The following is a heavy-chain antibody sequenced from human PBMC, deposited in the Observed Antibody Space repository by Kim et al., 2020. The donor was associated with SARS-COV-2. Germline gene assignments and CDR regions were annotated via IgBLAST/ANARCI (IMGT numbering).Heavy chain of an antibody. J-gene: IGHJ6*02. D-gene: IGHD1-26*01. Sequence: KGRFTISRDNAKNSLYLQMNSLRAEDTAVYYCASRRVVGATDYYYYGMDVWGQGTTVTVSS. CDR3: ASRRVVGATDYYYYGMDV. V-gene: IGHV3-48*03.